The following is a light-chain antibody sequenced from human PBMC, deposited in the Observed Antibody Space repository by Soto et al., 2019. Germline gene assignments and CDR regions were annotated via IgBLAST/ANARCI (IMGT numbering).Light chain of an antibody. CDR2: GAS. V-gene: IGKV3-11*01. CDR1: QSVSNY. CDR3: QQRSTWPGIT. Sequence: EILLTQSPATLSLSPGERATLSCRTSQSVSNYLAWYQEKPGQAPRLLIYGASNRATGIPARFSGSGSGTDFTLTISSLEPEDFAIYYCQQRSTWPGITFGGGSKVDIK. J-gene: IGKJ4*01.